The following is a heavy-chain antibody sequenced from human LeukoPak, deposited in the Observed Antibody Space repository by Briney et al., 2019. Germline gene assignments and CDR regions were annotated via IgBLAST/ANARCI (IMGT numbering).Heavy chain of an antibody. J-gene: IGHJ4*02. CDR2: IYYSGST. CDR3: ARLGDGYYFIDY. D-gene: IGHD3-22*01. V-gene: IGHV4-31*03. CDR1: GGSISSGGYY. Sequence: PSETLSLTCTVSGGSISSGGYYWSWIRQHPGKGLEWIGYIYYSGSTYYNPSLKSRVTISVDTSKNQFSLKLSSVTAADTAVYYCARLGDGYYFIDYWGQGTLVTVSS.